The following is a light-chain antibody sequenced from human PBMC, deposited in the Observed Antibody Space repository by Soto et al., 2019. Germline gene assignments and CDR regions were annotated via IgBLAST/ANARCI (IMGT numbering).Light chain of an antibody. CDR3: QQYVTSLRA. J-gene: IGKJ1*01. Sequence: EIVMTQSPATLSVSPGERATLSCRASQSVSSNLAWYQQRPGQAPRLLIFAASSRTTGTPDKFSGSGSGTDFSLTISRLEPEDFAVYYCQQYVTSLRAFGPGTKVDIK. CDR1: QSVSSN. V-gene: IGKV3-20*01. CDR2: AAS.